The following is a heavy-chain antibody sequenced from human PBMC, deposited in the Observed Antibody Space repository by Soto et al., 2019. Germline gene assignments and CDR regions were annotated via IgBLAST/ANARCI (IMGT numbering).Heavy chain of an antibody. CDR3: AREAIVVVPAAMRTMEGWFDP. Sequence: SETLSLTCAVYGGSFSGYYWSWIRQPPGKGLEWMGEINHSGSTNYNPSLKSRVTISVDTSKNQFSLKLSSVTAADTAVYYCAREAIVVVPAAMRTMEGWFDPWGQGTLVTVSS. J-gene: IGHJ5*02. D-gene: IGHD2-2*01. V-gene: IGHV4-34*01. CDR2: INHSGST. CDR1: GGSFSGYY.